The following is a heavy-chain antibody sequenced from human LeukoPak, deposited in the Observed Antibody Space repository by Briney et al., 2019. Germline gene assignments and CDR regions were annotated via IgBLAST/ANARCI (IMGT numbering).Heavy chain of an antibody. Sequence: SVKVSCKASGDTFSSYAISWVRQAPGQGLEWMGGIIPNFGTANYAQKFQGRVTITADASTSTAYMELSSLRSDDTAVYYCARGGITIFGVVIGTPYYYYMDVWGKGTPVTVSS. D-gene: IGHD3-3*01. CDR1: GDTFSSYA. CDR2: IIPNFGTA. CDR3: ARGGITIFGVVIGTPYYYYMDV. J-gene: IGHJ6*03. V-gene: IGHV1-69*13.